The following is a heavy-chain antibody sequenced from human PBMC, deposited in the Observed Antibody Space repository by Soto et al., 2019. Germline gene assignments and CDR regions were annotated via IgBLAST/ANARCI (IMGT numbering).Heavy chain of an antibody. CDR1: GYTXNSYD. CDR3: ARALPGHG. V-gene: IGHV1-8*01. CDR2: MNPNSCNT. J-gene: IGHJ4*02. Sequence: SXKVSYKASGYTXNSYDIHWVRQATGQGLEWMGWMNPNSCNTGYAQKFQGRVTMTRNTSISTAYMDLSSLRSEDTAVYYCARALPGHGWGQGTLGTVSS.